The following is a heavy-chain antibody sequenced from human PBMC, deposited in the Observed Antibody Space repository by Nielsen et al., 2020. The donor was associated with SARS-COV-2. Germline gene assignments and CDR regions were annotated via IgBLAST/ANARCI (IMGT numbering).Heavy chain of an antibody. J-gene: IGHJ4*02. D-gene: IGHD3-22*01. Sequence: GESLKISCAASGFTFSSYGMHWVRQAPGKGLEWVAVISYDGSNKYYADSVKGRFTISRDNSKNTLHLQMNSLRAEDTAVYYCAKVGGTMTPDYWGQGTLVTASS. V-gene: IGHV3-30*18. CDR3: AKVGGTMTPDY. CDR1: GFTFSSYG. CDR2: ISYDGSNK.